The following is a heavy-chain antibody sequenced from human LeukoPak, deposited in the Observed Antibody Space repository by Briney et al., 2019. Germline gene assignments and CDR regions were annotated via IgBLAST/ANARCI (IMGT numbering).Heavy chain of an antibody. D-gene: IGHD3-3*01. CDR3: ARVLEWFDFDY. Sequence: PGGSLRLSCAASGFTFCSYAMHWVRQAPGKGLEWVAVISYDGSNKYYADSVKGRFTISRDNSKNTLYLQMNSLRAEDTVVYYCARVLEWFDFDYWGQGTLVTVSS. CDR1: GFTFCSYA. V-gene: IGHV3-30*01. J-gene: IGHJ4*02. CDR2: ISYDGSNK.